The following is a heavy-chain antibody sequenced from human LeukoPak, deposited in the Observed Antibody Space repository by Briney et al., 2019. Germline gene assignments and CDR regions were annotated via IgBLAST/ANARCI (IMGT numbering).Heavy chain of an antibody. CDR1: GFTFSSYA. CDR3: ARGSGPFDY. J-gene: IGHJ4*02. V-gene: IGHV3-23*01. CDR2: ISDTGATT. Sequence: GGSLRLSCAGSGFTFSSYAMSWVRQAPGKGLEWVSAISDTGATTYDADSVKGRFTISRDNSKNTLYLQMNSLRAEDTAVYYCARGSGPFDYWGQGTLVTVSS.